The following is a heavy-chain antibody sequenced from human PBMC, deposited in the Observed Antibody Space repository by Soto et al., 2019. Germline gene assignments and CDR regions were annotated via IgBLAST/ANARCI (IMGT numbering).Heavy chain of an antibody. CDR1: GGSISSYY. J-gene: IGHJ6*02. D-gene: IGHD2-21*02. Sequence: ETLSLTCTVSGGSISSYYWSWIRQPPGKGLEWIGYIYYSGSTNYNPSLKSRVTISVDTSKNQFSLKLSSVTAADTAVYYCARDFSPNCGGDCYRRYYYYGMDVWGQGTTVTVSS. CDR2: IYYSGST. CDR3: ARDFSPNCGGDCYRRYYYYGMDV. V-gene: IGHV4-59*01.